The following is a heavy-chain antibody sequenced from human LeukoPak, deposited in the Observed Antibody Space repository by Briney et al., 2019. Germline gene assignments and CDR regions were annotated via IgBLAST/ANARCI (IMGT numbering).Heavy chain of an antibody. D-gene: IGHD1-7*01. CDR1: GFTVSNNY. Sequence: PGGSLRLSCAASGFTVSNNYMRWVRQAPGKGLEWVSLIYSGGSTYYADSVKGRFIISRDNSKNTLYLQMNSLRAEDTAVYYCARGNRRGTTFDYWGQGTLVTVSS. V-gene: IGHV3-66*01. J-gene: IGHJ4*02. CDR3: ARGNRRGTTFDY. CDR2: IYSGGST.